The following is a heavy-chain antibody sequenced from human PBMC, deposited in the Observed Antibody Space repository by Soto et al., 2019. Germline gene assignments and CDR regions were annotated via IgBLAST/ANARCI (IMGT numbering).Heavy chain of an antibody. J-gene: IGHJ4*02. D-gene: IGHD1-26*01. V-gene: IGHV3-30-3*01. CDR2: ISYDGSNK. CDR3: AREGVGATSINFDY. CDR1: GFTFSSYA. Sequence: QVQLVESGGGVVQPGRSLRLSCAASGFTFSSYAMHWVRQAPGKGLEWVAVISYDGSNKYYADSVKGRFTFSRDNSKNTLYLQMHSLRAEDTAVYYCAREGVGATSINFDYWGQGTLVTVSS.